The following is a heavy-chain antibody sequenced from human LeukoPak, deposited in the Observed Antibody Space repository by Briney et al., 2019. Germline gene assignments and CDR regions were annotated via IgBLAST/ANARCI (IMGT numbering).Heavy chain of an antibody. CDR1: GYTFTGYY. CDR3: ARGDTMIVVVITTSKGGAFDI. V-gene: IGHV1-2*02. D-gene: IGHD3-22*01. J-gene: IGHJ3*02. Sequence: ASVKVSCKASGYTFTGYYMHWVRQAPGQGLEWMGWINPNSGGTNYAQKFQGRVTMTRDTSISTAYMELSRLRSDDTAVYYCARGDTMIVVVITTSKGGAFDIWGQGTMVTVSS. CDR2: INPNSGGT.